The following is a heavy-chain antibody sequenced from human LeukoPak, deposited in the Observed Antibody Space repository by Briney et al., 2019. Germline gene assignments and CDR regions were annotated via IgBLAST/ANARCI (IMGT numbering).Heavy chain of an antibody. CDR1: GYTFSSSG. Sequence: ASVKVSCKASGYTFSSSGISWVRQAPGQGLEWVGWISAYNGNTNYAQKLQGRVTMTTDTSTSTAYMELRSLRSDDTAVYYCARDLRDDFWSGYFIWGQGTLVTVSS. CDR2: ISAYNGNT. CDR3: ARDLRDDFWSGYFI. D-gene: IGHD3-3*01. V-gene: IGHV1-18*01. J-gene: IGHJ4*02.